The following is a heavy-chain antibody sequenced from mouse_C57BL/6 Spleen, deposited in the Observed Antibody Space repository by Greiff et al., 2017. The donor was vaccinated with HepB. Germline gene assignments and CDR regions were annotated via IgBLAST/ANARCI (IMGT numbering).Heavy chain of an antibody. CDR1: GFTFSDYG. Sequence: EVMLVESGGGLVKPGGSLKLSCAASGFTFSDYGMHWVRQATEKGLEWVAYISSGSSTIYYADTVKGRFTISRDNAKNTLFLQMTSLRSEDTVMYYCARRGDYDYDWFAYWGQGTLVTVSA. D-gene: IGHD2-4*01. V-gene: IGHV5-17*01. CDR3: ARRGDYDYDWFAY. CDR2: ISSGSSTI. J-gene: IGHJ3*01.